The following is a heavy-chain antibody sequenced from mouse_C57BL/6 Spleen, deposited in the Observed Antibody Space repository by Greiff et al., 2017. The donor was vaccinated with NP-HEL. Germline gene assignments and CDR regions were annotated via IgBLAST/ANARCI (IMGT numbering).Heavy chain of an antibody. CDR1: RFNIKDYY. D-gene: IGHD1-1*01. Sequence: VQLQQSGAELVRPGASVKLSCTASRFNIKDYYMHWVKQRPEQGLEWIGRIDPEDGDTEYAPKFQGKATMNADTSSNTAYLQLSSLTSEDTAVYYCTTDYGSSGWYFDVWGTGTTVTVSS. CDR3: TTDYGSSGWYFDV. J-gene: IGHJ1*03. V-gene: IGHV14-1*01. CDR2: IDPEDGDT.